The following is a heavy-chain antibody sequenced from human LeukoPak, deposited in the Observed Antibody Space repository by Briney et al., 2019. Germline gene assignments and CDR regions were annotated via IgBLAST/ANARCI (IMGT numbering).Heavy chain of an antibody. J-gene: IGHJ4*02. D-gene: IGHD4-23*01. CDR1: GGSISRYY. CDR2: IYYSRST. CDR3: ARNLYGGNLNYFDY. V-gene: IGHV4-59*01. Sequence: PSETLSLTCTVSGGSISRYYWSWIRQPPGKGLEWIGYIYYSRSTNYNPSLKSRVTISVDTSKSHFSLKLISVTAADTAVYYCARNLYGGNLNYFDYWGQGTLVTVSS.